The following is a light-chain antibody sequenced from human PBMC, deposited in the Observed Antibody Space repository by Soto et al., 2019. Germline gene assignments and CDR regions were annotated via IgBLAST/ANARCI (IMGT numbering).Light chain of an antibody. CDR2: GAS. CDR1: QTVTNIF. V-gene: IGKV3-20*01. Sequence: EIVLTQSPGTLSLSPGDRATLSCRASQTVTNIFLAWYQQKPGQAPRFLIYGASSRATGIPERFSGSVSGTGVAPTFGSLEPEDFSVYYCQYYGTPPLTSAQRTKVEIE. CDR3: QYYGTPPLT. J-gene: IGKJ1*01.